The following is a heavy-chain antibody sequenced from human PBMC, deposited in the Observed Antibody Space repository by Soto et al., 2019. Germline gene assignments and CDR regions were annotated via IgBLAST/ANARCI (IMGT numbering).Heavy chain of an antibody. CDR3: ERDGQQLTPYALDV. D-gene: IGHD6-13*01. CDR2: ILYDGSNK. CDR1: GFTLRLHA. J-gene: IGHJ6*02. V-gene: IGHV3-33*08. Sequence: QVQLVESGGGVIQPGRSLRLSCAASGFTLRLHAMHWVRQAPGKGLEWVAQILYDGSNKYYTDSVKGRFTVSRDDLKNTVFLQMDSLRAEDTAVYYCERDGQQLTPYALDVWGQGTTVIVSS.